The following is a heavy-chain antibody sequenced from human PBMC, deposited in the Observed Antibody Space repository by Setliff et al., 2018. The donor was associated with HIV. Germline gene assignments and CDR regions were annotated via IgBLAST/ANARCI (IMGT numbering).Heavy chain of an antibody. D-gene: IGHD3-3*01. CDR2: IAYDGSDQ. J-gene: IGHJ4*02. V-gene: IGHV3-30*02. CDR3: ARERITIFGVGVFDY. Sequence: GGSLRLSCATSGFTFTSHGMDWVRQAPGKGLEWVAIIAYDGSDQYYGVSVRGRFTISRYNSYNTLYLQMNSLRDDDTAMYYCARERITIFGVGVFDYWGQGTLVTVSS. CDR1: GFTFTSHG.